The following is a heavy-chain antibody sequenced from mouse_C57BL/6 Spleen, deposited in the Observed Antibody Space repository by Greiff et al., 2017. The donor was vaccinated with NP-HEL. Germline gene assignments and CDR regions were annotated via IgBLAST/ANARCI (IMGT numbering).Heavy chain of an antibody. CDR3: ARNRNWFYD. J-gene: IGHJ2*01. CDR2: IDPSDSET. Sequence: QVQLQQPGAELVRPGSSVKLSCKASGYTFTSYWMHWVKQRPIQGLEWIGNIDPSDSETPYNHKFKDKATLTVDKSSSTAYMHLCSLTSEYSAVSYCARNRNWFYDWGHGTTRSDSS. CDR1: GYTFTSYW. D-gene: IGHD4-1*01. V-gene: IGHV1-52*01.